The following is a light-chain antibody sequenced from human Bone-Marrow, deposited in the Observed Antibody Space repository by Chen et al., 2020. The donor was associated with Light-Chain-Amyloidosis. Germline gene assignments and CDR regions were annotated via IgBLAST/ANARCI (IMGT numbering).Light chain of an antibody. CDR2: GAS. V-gene: IGKV1-8*01. J-gene: IGKJ2*03. CDR1: QGISTY. Sequence: AIRMTQSPSSLSASTGERVTITCRASQGISTYLAWHQQKPGKAPDLLIYGASTLQSGVPSRFSGSGSGTDFTLTISYLQSEDFASYYCQQYYSFPFSFGQGIKLEIK. CDR3: QQYYSFPFS.